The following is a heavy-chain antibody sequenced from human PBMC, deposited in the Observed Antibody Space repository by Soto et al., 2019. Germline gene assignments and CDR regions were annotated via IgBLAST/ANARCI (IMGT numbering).Heavy chain of an antibody. CDR3: ARRDCFSSSGYFKY. CDR1: GYTFTSYY. CDR2: INPSGATT. Sequence: QVSLVQSGAEVKKPGASVKVSCKASGYTFTSYYVHWVRQAPGQGLEWMGIINPSGATTTYAQNFQGRVSMDRDTSTSTVYMELSSLRSEDTAVYYCARRDCFSSSGYFKYWGQGTLVTVSS. J-gene: IGHJ4*02. V-gene: IGHV1-46*01. D-gene: IGHD6-25*01.